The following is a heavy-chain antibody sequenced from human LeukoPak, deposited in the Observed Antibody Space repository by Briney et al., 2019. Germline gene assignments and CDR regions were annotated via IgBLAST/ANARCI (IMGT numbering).Heavy chain of an antibody. J-gene: IGHJ4*02. CDR3: TGGYCTGTSCPDY. D-gene: IGHD2-2*01. V-gene: IGHV3-15*01. CDR2: IKSKTDGGTT. CDR1: GFTFSKAW. Sequence: GGSLRLSCAASGFTFSKAWMSWVRQAPGKGLEWVGRIKSKTDGGTTDYAAPVKGRFTTSRDDSKSMLYLQMNSLKTEDTAVYYCTGGYCTGTSCPDYWGQGTLVTVSS.